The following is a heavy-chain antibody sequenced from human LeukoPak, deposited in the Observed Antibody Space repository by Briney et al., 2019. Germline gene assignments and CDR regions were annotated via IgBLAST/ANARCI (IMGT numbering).Heavy chain of an antibody. D-gene: IGHD6-13*01. V-gene: IGHV4-59*01. CDR2: IYYSGST. CDR1: GGSISSYY. CDR3: ARQQLSQLYYFDN. Sequence: SETLSLTCTVSGGSISSYYWSWIRQPPGKGLEWIGYIYYSGSTKYNPSLKSRVTISVDTSKNQFSLKLSSVTAADTAVYYCARQQLSQLYYFDNWGQGTLVTVSS. J-gene: IGHJ4*02.